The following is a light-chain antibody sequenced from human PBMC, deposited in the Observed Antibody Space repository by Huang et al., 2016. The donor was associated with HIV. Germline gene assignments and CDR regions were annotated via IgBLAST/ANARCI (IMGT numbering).Light chain of an antibody. J-gene: IGKJ2*01. CDR2: GAS. CDR3: QQYNNWPPMYT. V-gene: IGKV3-15*01. Sequence: EIVLTQSPATRSMSPGQRATLSCRASQSVSRNLAWFQQKPGRAPRFLICGASTRATCIPARFNGHGSGTEFTITISSLQSEDFAGYYCQQYNNWPPMYTFGQGTKLEV. CDR1: QSVSRN.